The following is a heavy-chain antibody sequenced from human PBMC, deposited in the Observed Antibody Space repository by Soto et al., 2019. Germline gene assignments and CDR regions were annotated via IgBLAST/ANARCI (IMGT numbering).Heavy chain of an antibody. V-gene: IGHV3-23*01. CDR1: GFTFSSYA. CDR3: AKRVQHYYGMDV. D-gene: IGHD6-13*01. J-gene: IGHJ6*02. CDR2: ISGSGGST. Sequence: PGGSLRLSCAASGFTFSSYAMTWVRQAPGKGLEWVSAISGSGGSTSYADSVKGRFTISRDNSKNTLYLQMNSLRAEDTAVYYCAKRVQHYYGMDVWGQGTTVTVSS.